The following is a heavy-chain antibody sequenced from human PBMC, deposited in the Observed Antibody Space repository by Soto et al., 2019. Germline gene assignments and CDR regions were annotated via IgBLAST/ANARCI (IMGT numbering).Heavy chain of an antibody. V-gene: IGHV3-9*01. Sequence: GGSLRLSCAASGFTFDDYAMHWVRQAPGKGLEWVSGISWNSGSIGYADSVKGRFTISRDNAKNSLYLQMNSLRAEDTALYYCAKGMGNSSSWSGDAFDIWGQGTMVTVSS. CDR1: GFTFDDYA. D-gene: IGHD6-13*01. CDR3: AKGMGNSSSWSGDAFDI. CDR2: ISWNSGSI. J-gene: IGHJ3*02.